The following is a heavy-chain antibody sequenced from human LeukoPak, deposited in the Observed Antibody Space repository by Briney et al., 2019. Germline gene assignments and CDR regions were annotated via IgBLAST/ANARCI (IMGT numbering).Heavy chain of an antibody. J-gene: IGHJ4*02. Sequence: GGSLRLSCAASGFTFSSYAMSWVRQAPGKGLEWVSAISGSGGSTYYADSVKGRFTISRDNSKNTLYLQMNSLRAEDTAVYYCASTFETYYYGSGKTTPSDYWGQGTLVTVSS. CDR1: GFTFSSYA. CDR3: ASTFETYYYGSGKTTPSDY. CDR2: ISGSGGST. V-gene: IGHV3-23*01. D-gene: IGHD3-10*01.